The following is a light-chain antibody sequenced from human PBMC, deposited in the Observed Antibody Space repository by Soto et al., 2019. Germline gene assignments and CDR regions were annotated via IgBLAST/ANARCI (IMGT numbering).Light chain of an antibody. CDR2: KAS. CDR1: QSIVYSDGVSY. V-gene: IGKV2-30*01. CDR3: MQGTHWPPWT. Sequence: VVMTQSPLSLPVTLGQPASISCRSSQSIVYSDGVSYLSWFHQRPGQSPRRLIYKASDRDSGVPDRFSGSWSGTDFTLKISRVEAEDVGVYYCMQGTHWPPWTFGQGTKVEIK. J-gene: IGKJ1*01.